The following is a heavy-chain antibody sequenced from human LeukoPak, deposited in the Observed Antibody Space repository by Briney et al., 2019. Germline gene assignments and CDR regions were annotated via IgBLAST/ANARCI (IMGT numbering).Heavy chain of an antibody. CDR3: AKDLDIAAAH. J-gene: IGHJ4*02. V-gene: IGHV3-30*18. D-gene: IGHD6-13*01. CDR2: ISYDGSNK. Sequence: GRSLRLSCAASGFTFSSYGMHWVRQAPGKGLEWVAVISYDGSNKYYADSVKGRFTISRDNSKNTLYLQMNSLRAEDTAIYYCAKDLDIAAAHWGQGTLVTVSS. CDR1: GFTFSSYG.